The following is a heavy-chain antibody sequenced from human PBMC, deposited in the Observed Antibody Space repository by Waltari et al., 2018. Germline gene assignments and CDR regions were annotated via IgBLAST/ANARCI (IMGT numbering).Heavy chain of an antibody. CDR3: AREGITMVRGNWYFDL. V-gene: IGHV4-4*02. D-gene: IGHD3-10*01. J-gene: IGHJ2*01. CDR2: IYHSGST. CDR1: GGSLSSSNW. Sequence: QVQLQESGPGLVKPSGTLSLTCAVSGGSLSSSNWWSRVRQPPGKGLEWIGEIYHSGSTNYNPSLKSRVTISVDKSKNQFSLKLSSVTAADTAVYYCAREGITMVRGNWYFDLWGRGTLVTVSS.